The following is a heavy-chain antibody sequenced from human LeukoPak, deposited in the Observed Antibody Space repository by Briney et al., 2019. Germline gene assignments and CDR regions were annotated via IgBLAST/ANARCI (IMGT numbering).Heavy chain of an antibody. Sequence: SETLSLTCAVYGGSFSGYYWSWVRQPPGKGLGWIGEINHSGSTNYNPSLKSRVTISVDTSKNQFSLKLSSVTAADTAVYYCASTSPGIAVAGTSTGDAFDIWGQGTMVTVSS. CDR1: GGSFSGYY. J-gene: IGHJ3*02. CDR2: INHSGST. D-gene: IGHD6-19*01. CDR3: ASTSPGIAVAGTSTGDAFDI. V-gene: IGHV4-34*01.